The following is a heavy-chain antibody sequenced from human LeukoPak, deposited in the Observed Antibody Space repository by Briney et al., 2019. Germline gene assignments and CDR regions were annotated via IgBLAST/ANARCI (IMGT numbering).Heavy chain of an antibody. Sequence: PGGSLRLSCAASGFTFGSFAMSWVRQAPGKGLEWVSTISGSGGNSYYADSVKGRFTISRDNSKNTLYLQMNSLRAEDTAVYYCAKGIGQQLVPTYFDYWGQGTLVTVSS. CDR3: AKGIGQQLVPTYFDY. CDR1: GFTFGSFA. D-gene: IGHD6-13*01. J-gene: IGHJ4*02. CDR2: ISGSGGNS. V-gene: IGHV3-23*01.